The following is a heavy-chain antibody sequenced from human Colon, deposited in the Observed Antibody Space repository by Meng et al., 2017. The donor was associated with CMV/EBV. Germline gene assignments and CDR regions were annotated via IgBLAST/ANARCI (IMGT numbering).Heavy chain of an antibody. J-gene: IGHJ4*02. CDR2: INPNSGGT. V-gene: IGHV1-2*02. Sequence: SVTVSCQGSGYTFSGYYMHWVRQAPGQGLEWMGWINPNSGGTNYAQKFQGRVTMTRDTSISTAYMELSRLRSDDTAVYYCARGGPGYSSGWYGYWGQGTLVTVSS. CDR3: ARGGPGYSSGWYGY. D-gene: IGHD6-19*01. CDR1: GYTFSGYY.